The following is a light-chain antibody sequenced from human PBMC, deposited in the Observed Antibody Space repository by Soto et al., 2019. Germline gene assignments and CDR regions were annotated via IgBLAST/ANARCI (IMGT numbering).Light chain of an antibody. CDR3: CSYAGSNWGYV. CDR2: KVS. Sequence: QSALTQHASVSGSPGQSITISCTGTSSDIGSYHLVSWYQHHSGKAPKLIIYKVSQWPSGVSDRFSASKSGSTASLTISGLQAEDEADYYCCSYAGSNWGYVFGTGTKLTVL. CDR1: SSDIGSYHL. V-gene: IGLV2-23*02. J-gene: IGLJ1*01.